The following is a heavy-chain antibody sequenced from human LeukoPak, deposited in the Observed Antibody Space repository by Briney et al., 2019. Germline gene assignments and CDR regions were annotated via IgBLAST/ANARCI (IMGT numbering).Heavy chain of an antibody. D-gene: IGHD2-21*01. CDR3: ARRFASIEFFSDY. CDR2: ISSNGVAT. V-gene: IGHV3-64*01. J-gene: IGHJ4*02. Sequence: GGSLRLSCAASGFTFNNYAMHWVRQAPGKGLEYVSGISSNGVATYYANSVKGRFTISRDNSKNTLYLQMASLRAEDMAVYYCARRFASIEFFSDYWGQGALVTGSS. CDR1: GFTFNNYA.